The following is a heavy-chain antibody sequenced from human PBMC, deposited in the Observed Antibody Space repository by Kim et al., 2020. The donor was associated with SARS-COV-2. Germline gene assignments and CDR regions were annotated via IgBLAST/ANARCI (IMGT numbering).Heavy chain of an antibody. J-gene: IGHJ6*02. Sequence: GGSLRLSCTASGFTFGDYAMSWFRQAPGKGLEWVGFIRSKAYGGTTEYAASVKGRFTISRDDSKSIAYLQMNSLKTEDTAVYYCTRDLPYNWNDDYGMDVWGQGTTVTVSS. CDR3: TRDLPYNWNDDYGMDV. D-gene: IGHD1-1*01. CDR1: GFTFGDYA. V-gene: IGHV3-49*03. CDR2: IRSKAYGGTT.